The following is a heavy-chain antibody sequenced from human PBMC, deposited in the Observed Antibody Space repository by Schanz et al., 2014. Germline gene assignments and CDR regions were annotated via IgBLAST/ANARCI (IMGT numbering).Heavy chain of an antibody. Sequence: EVQLVESGGGLVQPGGSLRLSCAVSGFIVRSNYMTWVRQAPGKGLEWVSFVHPGGSTYYPDSVKGRFTISRDSSKNTLYLQMNSRRPEDTAIYYCAKNQYDDVDLSSFYFHFWGQGTLVTVSS. J-gene: IGHJ4*02. V-gene: IGHV3-66*01. CDR1: GFIVRSNY. CDR3: AKNQYDDVDLSSFYFHF. D-gene: IGHD3-10*02. CDR2: VHPGGST.